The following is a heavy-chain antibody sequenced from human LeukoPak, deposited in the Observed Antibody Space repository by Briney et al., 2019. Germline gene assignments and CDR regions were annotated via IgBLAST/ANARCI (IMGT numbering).Heavy chain of an antibody. Sequence: SETLSLTCAVSGGSISSGGYSWSWIRQPLGKGLEWIGYIYHSGSTYYNPSLKSRVTISVDRSKNQFSLKLSSVTAADTAVYYCARVVSYSSSWYSLDYWGQGTLVTVSS. CDR2: IYHSGST. J-gene: IGHJ4*02. CDR3: ARVVSYSSSWYSLDY. D-gene: IGHD6-13*01. CDR1: GGSISSGGYS. V-gene: IGHV4-30-2*01.